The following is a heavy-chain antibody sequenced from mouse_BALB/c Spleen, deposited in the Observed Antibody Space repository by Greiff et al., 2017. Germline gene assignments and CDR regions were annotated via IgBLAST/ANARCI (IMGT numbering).Heavy chain of an antibody. CDR2: ILPGSGST. Sequence: QVQLQQSGAELMKPGASVKISCKATGYTFSSYWIEWVKQRPGHGLEWIGEILPGSGSTNYNEKFKGKATFNADTSSNTAYMQLSSLTSEDSAVYYCARGYYGSADAIDYWGQGTSVTVSS. CDR3: ARGYYGSADAIDY. J-gene: IGHJ4*01. CDR1: GYTFSSYW. V-gene: IGHV1-9*01. D-gene: IGHD1-1*01.